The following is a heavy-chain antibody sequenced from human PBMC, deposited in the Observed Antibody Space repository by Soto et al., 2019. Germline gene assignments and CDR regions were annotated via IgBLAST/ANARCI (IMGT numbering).Heavy chain of an antibody. D-gene: IGHD1-26*01. CDR3: AKSGSYRSLDY. CDR1: GFTFSSYG. J-gene: IGHJ4*02. CDR2: ISYDGSNK. Sequence: QVQLVESGGGVVQPGRSLRLSCAASGFTFSSYGMHWVRQAPGKGLEWVAVISYDGSNKYYADSVKGRFTISRDNSKNTMYLQMNSLRAEDTAVYYCAKSGSYRSLDYWGQGTLVTVSS. V-gene: IGHV3-30*18.